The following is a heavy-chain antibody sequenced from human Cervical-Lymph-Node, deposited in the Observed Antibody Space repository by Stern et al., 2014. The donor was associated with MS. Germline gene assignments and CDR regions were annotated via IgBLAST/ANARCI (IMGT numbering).Heavy chain of an antibody. CDR1: GYVFRAYG. Sequence: QMQLVQSGAEVRKPGASVKVSCKASGYVFRAYGIHWVRQVPGQGLEWLGWIRVLTGDTKYSEELQGRVTITRDTAANTAYMQLTSLTSEDSAVYYCGRGLQSFDSWGQGTPVIVSS. J-gene: IGHJ4*02. V-gene: IGHV1-3*03. CDR3: GRGLQSFDS. CDR2: IRVLTGDT.